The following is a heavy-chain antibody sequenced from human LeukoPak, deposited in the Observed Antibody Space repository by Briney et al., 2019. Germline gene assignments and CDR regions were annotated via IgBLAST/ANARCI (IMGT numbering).Heavy chain of an antibody. V-gene: IGHV1-18*01. CDR2: ISGSNGNT. CDR3: ARSGRGAYYYFDL. CDR1: SYTFTRYG. Sequence: GASVKVSCMASSYTFTRYGISWVRQAPGQGLEWMGWISGSNGNTNYAQKFQGRVSMTADTSTSTAYMELRSLRSGDTAVYYCARSGRGAYYYFDLWGQGTLVTVFS. D-gene: IGHD1-26*01. J-gene: IGHJ4*02.